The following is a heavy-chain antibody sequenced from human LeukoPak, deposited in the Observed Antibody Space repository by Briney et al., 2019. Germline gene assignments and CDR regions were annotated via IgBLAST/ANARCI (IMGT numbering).Heavy chain of an antibody. Sequence: GGSLRLSCAASGFTFSGYWMHWVRQAPGKGLVWVSRINSDGSSTSYADSVRGRFTISRDNAKNTLYLQMNSLRAEDTAVYYCARPNYDFWSGYNYYFDYWGQGTLVTVSS. D-gene: IGHD3-3*01. CDR1: GFTFSGYW. CDR2: INSDGSST. J-gene: IGHJ4*02. CDR3: ARPNYDFWSGYNYYFDY. V-gene: IGHV3-74*01.